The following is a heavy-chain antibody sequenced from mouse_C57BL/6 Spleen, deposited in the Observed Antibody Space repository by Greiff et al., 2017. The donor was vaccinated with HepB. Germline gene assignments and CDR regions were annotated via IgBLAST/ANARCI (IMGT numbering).Heavy chain of an antibody. J-gene: IGHJ4*01. D-gene: IGHD3-3*01. V-gene: IGHV1-39*01. Sequence: EVKLMESGPELVKPGASVKISCKASGYSFTDYNMNWVKQSNGKSLEWFGVINPNYGTTSYNQKFKGKATLTVDQSSSTAYMQLNSLTSEDSAVYYCAKGDGGYAMDYWGQGTSVTVSS. CDR3: AKGDGGYAMDY. CDR2: INPNYGTT. CDR1: GYSFTDYN.